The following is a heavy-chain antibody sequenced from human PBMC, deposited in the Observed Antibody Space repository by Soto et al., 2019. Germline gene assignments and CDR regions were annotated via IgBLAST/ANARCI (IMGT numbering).Heavy chain of an antibody. V-gene: IGHV5-10-1*01. CDR1: GYSFTSHW. J-gene: IGHJ3*02. D-gene: IGHD3-10*01. CDR3: ASNYYGSGRGAFDI. Sequence: PGESLKISCKGSGYSFTSHWISWVRQMPGKGLEWMGRIDPSDSYTDYSPSFQGHVTISADKSISTAYLQWSSLKASDTAMYYCASNYYGSGRGAFDIWGQGTMVTVSS. CDR2: IDPSDSYT.